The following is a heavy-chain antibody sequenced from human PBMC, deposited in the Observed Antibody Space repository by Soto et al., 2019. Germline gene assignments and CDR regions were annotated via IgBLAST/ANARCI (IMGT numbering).Heavy chain of an antibody. Sequence: GESLRLSCAASGFTFSSYSMNWVRQAPGKGLEWVSSISSSSSYIYYADSVKGRFTISRDNAKNSLYLQMNSLRAEDTAVYYCARDFYYDSSGYDYWGQGTLVTVSS. CDR3: ARDFYYDSSGYDY. CDR2: ISSSSSYI. J-gene: IGHJ4*02. D-gene: IGHD3-22*01. V-gene: IGHV3-21*01. CDR1: GFTFSSYS.